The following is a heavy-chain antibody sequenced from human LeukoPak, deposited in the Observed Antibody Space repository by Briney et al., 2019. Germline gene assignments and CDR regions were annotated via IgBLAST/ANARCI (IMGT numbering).Heavy chain of an antibody. CDR3: AKREAYGGNSPRWFDP. J-gene: IGHJ5*02. Sequence: GGSLRLSCAASGFTFSNYWMHWVRQAPGKGLVWVSRISSDGSSTSYADSVKGRFTISRDNSKKTLYLQMNSLRAEDTAVYYCAKREAYGGNSPRWFDPWGQGTLVTVSS. V-gene: IGHV3-74*01. CDR2: ISSDGSST. CDR1: GFTFSNYW. D-gene: IGHD4-23*01.